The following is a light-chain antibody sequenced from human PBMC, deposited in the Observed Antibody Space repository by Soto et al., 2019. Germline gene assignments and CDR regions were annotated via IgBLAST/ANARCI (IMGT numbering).Light chain of an antibody. V-gene: IGKV3-11*01. J-gene: IGKJ2*01. CDR3: QQYNSWPYT. CDR2: DAS. Sequence: EIVLTQSPATLSLSPGERATLSCRASQSVSRYLAWYQQKPGQAPRLLIYDASNRATGIPARFSGSGSGTDFILTISSLEPEEFAVYYCQQYNSWPYTFGQGTKVDIK. CDR1: QSVSRY.